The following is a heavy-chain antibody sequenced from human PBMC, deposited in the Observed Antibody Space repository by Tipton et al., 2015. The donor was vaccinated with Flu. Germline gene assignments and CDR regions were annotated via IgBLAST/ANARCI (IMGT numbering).Heavy chain of an antibody. Sequence: TLSLTCSVSGGSISSYYWSWIRQPAGKGLEWIGRILTGGSTNYNPSLKSRVTMSVDTSKNQFSLKLSSVTAADTAVYYCARDLWNDRRAYYYYGVDVWGQGTTVTVSS. CDR3: ARDLWNDRRAYYYYGVDV. CDR2: ILTGGST. J-gene: IGHJ6*02. CDR1: GGSISSYY. V-gene: IGHV4-4*07. D-gene: IGHD1-1*01.